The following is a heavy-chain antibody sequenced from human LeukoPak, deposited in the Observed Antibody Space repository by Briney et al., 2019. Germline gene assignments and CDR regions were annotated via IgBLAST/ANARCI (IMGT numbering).Heavy chain of an antibody. V-gene: IGHV3-23*01. CDR1: GFTFSSYA. D-gene: IGHD2-2*01. CDR3: AKAASKIVVVPAAHFDY. J-gene: IGHJ4*02. Sequence: GGSLRLSCAASGFTFSSYAMSWVRQAPGKGLEWVSAISDSGGSTYYADSVKGRFTISRDNSKNTLYLQMNSLRAEDTAVYYCAKAASKIVVVPAAHFDYWGQGTLVTVSS. CDR2: ISDSGGST.